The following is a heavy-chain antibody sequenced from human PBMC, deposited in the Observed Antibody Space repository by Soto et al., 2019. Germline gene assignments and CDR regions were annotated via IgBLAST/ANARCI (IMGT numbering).Heavy chain of an antibody. CDR2: MNPQTGNT. V-gene: IGHV1-8*01. CDR3: AGLSEESSSSNFYYLYIDV. CDR1: GYTFTRYD. D-gene: IGHD6-6*01. Sequence: QVQLVQSGSEGKEPGASMKISCQASGYTFTRYDLTWVRQATGQGLEWMGWMNPQTGNTAYAEKFQGRGTMTSSTYINTAYMDLGGLRSEDTAVYYCAGLSEESSSSNFYYLYIDVWGKGSTVTVYS. J-gene: IGHJ6*03.